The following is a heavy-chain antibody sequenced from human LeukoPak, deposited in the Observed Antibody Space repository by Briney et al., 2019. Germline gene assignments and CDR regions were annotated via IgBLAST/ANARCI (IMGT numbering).Heavy chain of an antibody. D-gene: IGHD6-19*01. J-gene: IGHJ4*02. CDR3: ANVPRSSGWYYFDY. CDR1: GFTFSTYG. V-gene: IGHV3-30*18. CDR2: ISYDGSNK. Sequence: GGSLRLSCAVSGFTFSTYGMHWVRQAPGKGLEWVAVISYDGSNKYYADSVKGRFTISRDNSKNTLYLQMNSLRAEDTAVYYCANVPRSSGWYYFDYWGQGTLVTVSS.